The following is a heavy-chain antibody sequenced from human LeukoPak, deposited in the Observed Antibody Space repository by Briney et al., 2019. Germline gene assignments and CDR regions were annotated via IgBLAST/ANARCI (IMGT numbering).Heavy chain of an antibody. CDR1: GYTFTGYY. Sequence: GASVKVSCKASGYTFTGYYMHWVRQAPGQGLEWMGWINPNSGGTNYAQKFQGRVTMTRDTSISTAYMELRSLRSDDTAVYYCARDLPADSGYETHDYWGQGTLVTVSS. CDR2: INPNSGGT. J-gene: IGHJ4*02. V-gene: IGHV1-2*02. D-gene: IGHD5-12*01. CDR3: ARDLPADSGYETHDY.